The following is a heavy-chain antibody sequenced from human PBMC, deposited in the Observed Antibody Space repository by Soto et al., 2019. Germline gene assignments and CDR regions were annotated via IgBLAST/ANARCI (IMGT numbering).Heavy chain of an antibody. J-gene: IGHJ4*02. Sequence: SETLSLTCVVSGGCISSSNWWSWVRQPPGKGLEWIGEIYHSGSTNYNPSLKSRVTISVDKSKNQFSLKLSSVTAADTAVYYCARGRVVVVAATFGKYFDYWGQGTLVTVSS. CDR2: IYHSGST. CDR3: ARGRVVVVAATFGKYFDY. V-gene: IGHV4-4*02. D-gene: IGHD2-15*01. CDR1: GGCISSSNW.